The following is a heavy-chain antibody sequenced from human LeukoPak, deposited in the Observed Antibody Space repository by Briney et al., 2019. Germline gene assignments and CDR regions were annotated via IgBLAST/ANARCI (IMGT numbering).Heavy chain of an antibody. J-gene: IGHJ4*02. CDR3: SRDGQYYDFWSGYSEGFFDY. Sequence: ASVKVSCKASGYTFTGYYMHWVRQAPGQGLEWMGRINPNSGGTNYAQKFQGRVTITRDTSISTAYMELSRLRSHDTALYYSSRDGQYYDFWSGYSEGFFDYWGQGTLVTVSS. V-gene: IGHV1-2*06. CDR2: INPNSGGT. CDR1: GYTFTGYY. D-gene: IGHD3-3*01.